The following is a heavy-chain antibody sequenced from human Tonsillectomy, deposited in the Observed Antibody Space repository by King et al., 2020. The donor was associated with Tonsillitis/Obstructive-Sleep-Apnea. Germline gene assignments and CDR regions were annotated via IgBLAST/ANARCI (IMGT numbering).Heavy chain of an antibody. CDR3: ARHVDYTREYYYCMDV. J-gene: IGHJ6*03. V-gene: IGHV4-39*01. D-gene: IGHD4-11*01. CDR1: GGSVSSTSYY. CDR2: IYYTGTT. Sequence: LQLQESGPGLVKPSETLSLTCTVSGGSVSSTSYYWGWVRQPPGKGLEWIGSIYYTGTTYYNPSLESRVTVSVDTSKNQFSLKLNSVTAADTAVYYCARHVDYTREYYYCMDVWGTGTTVTVAS.